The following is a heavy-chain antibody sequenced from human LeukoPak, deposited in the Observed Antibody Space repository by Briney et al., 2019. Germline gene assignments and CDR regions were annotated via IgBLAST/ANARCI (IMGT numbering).Heavy chain of an antibody. D-gene: IGHD7-27*01. CDR3: ARGLPWGQNPLYGMDV. J-gene: IGHJ6*02. CDR2: ISAYNGNT. V-gene: IGHV1-18*01. CDR1: GYTFTSYG. Sequence: ASVKVSCKASGYTFTSYGVSWVRQAPGQGLEWMGWISAYNGNTNYAQKVQARVTMTRDTSTSTAYMELRSLRSDDTAVYYCARGLPWGQNPLYGMDVWGQGTTVTVSS.